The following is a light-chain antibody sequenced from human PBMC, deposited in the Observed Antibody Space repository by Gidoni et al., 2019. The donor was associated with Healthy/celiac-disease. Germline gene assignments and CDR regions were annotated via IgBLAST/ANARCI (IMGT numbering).Light chain of an antibody. CDR1: RSNSGSND. CDR2: SNN. V-gene: IGLV1-44*01. J-gene: IGLJ2*01. Sequence: QSVLTQPPSASWTPGQGVTISSSGSRSNSGSNDGNWYPQLPGTAPKLLLYSNNQRPSGVPDRFSGPKSGTSASLAISGLQSEDEADYYCAAWDDSLNGVVFGGGTKLTVL. CDR3: AAWDDSLNGVV.